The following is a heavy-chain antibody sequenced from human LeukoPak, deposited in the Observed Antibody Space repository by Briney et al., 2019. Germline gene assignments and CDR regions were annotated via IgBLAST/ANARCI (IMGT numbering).Heavy chain of an antibody. CDR3: ARGRTLYSSSFDY. V-gene: IGHV4-59*01. J-gene: IGHJ4*02. CDR2: IYYSGST. D-gene: IGHD6-13*01. CDR1: GGSFSGYY. Sequence: PSETLSLTCAVYGGSFSGYYWSWIRQPPGKGLEWIGYIYYSGSTNYNPSLKSRVTISVDTSKNQFSLKLSSVTAADTAVYYCARGRTLYSSSFDYWGQGTLVTVSS.